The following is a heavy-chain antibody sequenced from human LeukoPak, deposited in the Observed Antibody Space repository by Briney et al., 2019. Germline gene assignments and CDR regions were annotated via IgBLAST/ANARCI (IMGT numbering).Heavy chain of an antibody. Sequence: ASVKVSCKASGYTFTDYAMHWVRQAPGERLEWMGWINTGKGNTKYSQKFQGRVTITMDTSASTAYMELSSLRSEDTAVYYCARDHVVGLAPFDPWGQGALVTVSS. CDR1: GYTFTDYA. CDR3: ARDHVVGLAPFDP. V-gene: IGHV1-3*04. CDR2: INTGKGNT. D-gene: IGHD2-15*01. J-gene: IGHJ5*02.